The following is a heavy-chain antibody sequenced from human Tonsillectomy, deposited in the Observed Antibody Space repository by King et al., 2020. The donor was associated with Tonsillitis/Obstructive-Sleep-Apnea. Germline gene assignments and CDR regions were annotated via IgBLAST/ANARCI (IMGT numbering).Heavy chain of an antibody. CDR1: GYTFTGYY. CDR2: INPNSGGT. CDR3: ARGHSNIVVVPAALKMDY. D-gene: IGHD2-2*01. Sequence: VQLVESGAEVKKPGASVKVSCKASGYTFTGYYMHWVRQAPGQGLEWMGWINPNSGGTNYAQKFQGWDTMTRDTSISTAYMELSRLRSDDTAVYYCARGHSNIVVVPAALKMDYWGQGTLVTVSS. V-gene: IGHV1-2*04. J-gene: IGHJ4*02.